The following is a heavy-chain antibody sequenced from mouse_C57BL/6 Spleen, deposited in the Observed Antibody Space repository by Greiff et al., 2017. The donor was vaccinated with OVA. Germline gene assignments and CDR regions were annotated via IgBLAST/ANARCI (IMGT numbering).Heavy chain of an antibody. J-gene: IGHJ4*01. CDR2: INYDGSST. CDR1: GFTFSDYY. CDR3: ARDRYYSNFYYAMDY. Sequence: VQLVESEGGLVQPGSSMKLSCTASGFTFSDYYMAWVRQVPEKGLEWVANINYDGSSTYYLDSLKSRFIISRDNAKNILYLQMSSLKSEDTATYYCARDRYYSNFYYAMDYWGQGTSVTVSS. D-gene: IGHD2-5*01. V-gene: IGHV5-16*01.